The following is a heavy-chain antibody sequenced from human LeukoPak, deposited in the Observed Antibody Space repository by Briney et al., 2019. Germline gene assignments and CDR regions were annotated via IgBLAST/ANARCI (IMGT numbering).Heavy chain of an antibody. CDR3: ARDYAYSFDY. CDR2: MHTSSSSI. D-gene: IGHD4-11*01. V-gene: IGHV3-48*02. CDR1: GFTFSSYS. Sequence: PGGSLRISSAAPGFTFSSYSWNWDRQAPGKGLQWISYMHTSSSSISYADSVKGRFTIARDNGKNSLYLQMNSLRDEDTAVYYCARDYAYSFDYWGQGTLVTVSS. J-gene: IGHJ4*02.